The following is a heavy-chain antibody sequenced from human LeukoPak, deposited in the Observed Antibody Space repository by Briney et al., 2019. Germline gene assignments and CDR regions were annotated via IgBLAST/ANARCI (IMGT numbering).Heavy chain of an antibody. Sequence: ASVKVSCKASGYTFTSYDINWVRQATGQGLEWMGWMNPNSGNTGYAQKFQGRVTMTRNTSISTAYMELSSLRSEDTAVYYCARGLYGSGSFYYFDYWGRGTLVTVSS. CDR2: MNPNSGNT. J-gene: IGHJ4*02. V-gene: IGHV1-8*01. D-gene: IGHD3-10*01. CDR1: GYTFTSYD. CDR3: ARGLYGSGSFYYFDY.